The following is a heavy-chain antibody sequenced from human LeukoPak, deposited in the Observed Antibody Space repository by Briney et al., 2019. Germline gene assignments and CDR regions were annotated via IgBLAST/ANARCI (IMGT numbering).Heavy chain of an antibody. CDR1: RFTFNSYA. CDR3: AKGPQNMGEPYYYGMDV. CDR2: ISGSGSNT. V-gene: IGHV3-23*01. Sequence: GGSLRLSCAASRFTFNSYAMSWVRQAPGKGLEWVSVISGSGSNTYYADSVKGRFTISRDNSKNMLYLQMNSLRAEDTAVYYCAKGPQNMGEPYYYGMDVWGQGITVTVSS. J-gene: IGHJ6*02. D-gene: IGHD2/OR15-2a*01.